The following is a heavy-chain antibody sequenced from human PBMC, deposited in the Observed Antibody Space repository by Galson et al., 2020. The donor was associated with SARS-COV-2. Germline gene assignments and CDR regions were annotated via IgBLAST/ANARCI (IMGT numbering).Heavy chain of an antibody. CDR1: GFSVSDNY. V-gene: IGHV3-53*05. CDR3: AGGVVGLAGGAFDI. CDR2: IRSGGSP. J-gene: IGHJ3*02. Sequence: GGSRRLPCPAAGFSVSDNYRSWVRRAPGKGREGVSAIRSGGSPHTPDSGKGRFTISRDNSKNTLDLQMNSLRPEDAAMYYCAGGVVGLAGGAFDIWGPGTMVTVSS. D-gene: IGHD1-26*01.